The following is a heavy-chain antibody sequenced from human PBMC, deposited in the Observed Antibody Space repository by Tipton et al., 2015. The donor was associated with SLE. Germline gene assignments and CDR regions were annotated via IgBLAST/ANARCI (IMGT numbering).Heavy chain of an antibody. V-gene: IGHV4-30-4*07. CDR2: ISYSGST. CDR1: GGSITNAGYS. D-gene: IGHD4-17*01. CDR3: ARDPNFGDPGTFDY. J-gene: IGHJ4*02. Sequence: TLSLTCAVSGGSITNAGYSWSWIRQPPGRGLEWIGYISYSGSTNYNPSLKSRLTISVDTSKNQFSLRLNSVTAADTAVYYCARDPNFGDPGTFDYWGQGTLVTVSS.